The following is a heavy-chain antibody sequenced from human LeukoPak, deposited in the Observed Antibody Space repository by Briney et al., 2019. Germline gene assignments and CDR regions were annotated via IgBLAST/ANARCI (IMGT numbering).Heavy chain of an antibody. V-gene: IGHV3-21*01. CDR3: ARDEWELGAFDI. CDR2: ISSSSSYI. Sequence: GSLRLSCAASGFTFSSYSMNWVRQAPGKGLEWVSSISSSSSYIYYADSVKGRFTISRDNAKNSLYLQMNSLRAEDTAVYYCARDEWELGAFDIWGQGTMVTVSS. J-gene: IGHJ3*02. D-gene: IGHD1-26*01. CDR1: GFTFSSYS.